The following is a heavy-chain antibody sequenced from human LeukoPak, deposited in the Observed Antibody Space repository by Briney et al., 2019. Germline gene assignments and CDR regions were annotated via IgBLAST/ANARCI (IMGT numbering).Heavy chain of an antibody. J-gene: IGHJ4*02. CDR3: AKDGYSSSWYYFDH. V-gene: IGHV3-23*01. CDR1: GDTFSSYA. D-gene: IGHD6-13*01. CDR2: ISGSGGST. Sequence: ASVKVSCKASGDTFSSYAISWVRQAPGKGLEWVSAISGSGGSTYYADSVKGRFTISRDNSKNTLYLQMNSLRAEDTAVYYCAKDGYSSSWYYFDHWGQGTLVTVSS.